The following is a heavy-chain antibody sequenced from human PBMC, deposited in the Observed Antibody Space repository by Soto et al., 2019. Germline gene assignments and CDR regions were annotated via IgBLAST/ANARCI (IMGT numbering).Heavy chain of an antibody. D-gene: IGHD3-22*01. CDR3: ARINYYDSSGPYFDY. Sequence: ESLKVSRKCSGYSFTSYLIGLVLQMRGKGLEWMGIIYPGDSDTRYSPSFQGQVTISADKSISTAYLQWSSLKASDTAMYYCARINYYDSSGPYFDYWGQGTLVTVSS. CDR1: GYSFTSYL. V-gene: IGHV5-51*01. CDR2: IYPGDSDT. J-gene: IGHJ4*02.